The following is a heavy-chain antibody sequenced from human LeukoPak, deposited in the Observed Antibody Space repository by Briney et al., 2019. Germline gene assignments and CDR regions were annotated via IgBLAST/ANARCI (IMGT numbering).Heavy chain of an antibody. CDR1: GFTLSSYA. J-gene: IGHJ4*02. CDR3: ARGSRSSGSYYLDY. Sequence: GGSLRLSCAASGFTLSSYAMHCVRQAPGKGLEWGADISYDGSNKYYADSVKGRFTSSRDNSKMTLYLQMKSLRAEDTAVYYCARGSRSSGSYYLDYWGQGALVTVSS. CDR2: ISYDGSNK. D-gene: IGHD3-10*01. V-gene: IGHV3-30*04.